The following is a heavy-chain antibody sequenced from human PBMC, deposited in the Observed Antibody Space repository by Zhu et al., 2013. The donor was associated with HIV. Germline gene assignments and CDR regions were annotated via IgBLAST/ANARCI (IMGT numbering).Heavy chain of an antibody. Sequence: QVQLVQSGGEVKKPGASVKVSCKASGYTFTNYGISWVRQAPGQGLEWMGWISAYTGNTNYAQKLQGRVTMTTDTSTSTAYMELRSLRSDDTAVYYCARFPLISDYGGHAGMDVWGQGDHGSPSP. CDR1: GYTFTNYG. D-gene: IGHD4-17*01. CDR2: ISAYTGNT. V-gene: IGHV1-18*01. CDR3: ARFPLISDYGGHAGMDV. J-gene: IGHJ6*02.